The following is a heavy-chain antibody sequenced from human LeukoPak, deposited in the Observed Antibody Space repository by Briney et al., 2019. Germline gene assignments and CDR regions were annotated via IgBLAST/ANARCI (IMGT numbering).Heavy chain of an antibody. CDR3: ATLIVGATYYFDY. J-gene: IGHJ4*02. Sequence: EGSVKVSFQASGYPFTSYGISWVRPAPGQGLEWMGWISAYNGNTNYAQKLQGRVTMTTDTSTSTAYMELRSLRSDDTAVYYCATLIVGATYYFDYWGQGTLVTVSS. V-gene: IGHV1-18*01. CDR2: ISAYNGNT. D-gene: IGHD1-26*01. CDR1: GYPFTSYG.